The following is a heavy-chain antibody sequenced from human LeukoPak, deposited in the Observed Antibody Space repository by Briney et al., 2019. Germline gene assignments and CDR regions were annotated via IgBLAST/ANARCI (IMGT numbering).Heavy chain of an antibody. D-gene: IGHD4-17*01. Sequence: ASVKVSCKASGGTFSSYAISWVRQAPGQGLEWMGRINPNSGGTNYAQKFQGRVTMTRDTSISTAYMELSRLRSDDTAVYYCARIPGTTVTTGEGTWGQGTLVTVSS. CDR1: GGTFSSYA. V-gene: IGHV1-2*06. CDR2: INPNSGGT. CDR3: ARIPGTTVTTGEGT. J-gene: IGHJ4*02.